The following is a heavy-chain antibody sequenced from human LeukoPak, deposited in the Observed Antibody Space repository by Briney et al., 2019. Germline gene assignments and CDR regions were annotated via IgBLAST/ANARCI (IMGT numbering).Heavy chain of an antibody. CDR1: GGSLSGYY. Sequence: SETLSLTCSFYGGSLSGYYWSWIRQPPGKGLEWIGEINHSGSTNYNPSLKSRVTISVDTSKNQFSLKLSSVTAADTAVYYCARGRGRYSSSWYVGYWGQGTLVTVSS. J-gene: IGHJ4*02. CDR2: INHSGST. V-gene: IGHV4-34*01. D-gene: IGHD6-13*01. CDR3: ARGRGRYSSSWYVGY.